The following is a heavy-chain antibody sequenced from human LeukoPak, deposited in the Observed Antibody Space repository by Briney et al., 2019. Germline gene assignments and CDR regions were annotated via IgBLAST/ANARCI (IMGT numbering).Heavy chain of an antibody. Sequence: GGSLRLSCVASGFTFSSYAMSWVRQAPGKGLEWVSAISGSGVTTHYAGSVKGRFSISRDNSKNTLYLQMNSLRAEDTAVYYCAKDLMGQWPQGYWGQGTLVTVSS. CDR1: GFTFSSYA. J-gene: IGHJ4*02. D-gene: IGHD6-19*01. CDR2: ISGSGVTT. V-gene: IGHV3-23*01. CDR3: AKDLMGQWPQGY.